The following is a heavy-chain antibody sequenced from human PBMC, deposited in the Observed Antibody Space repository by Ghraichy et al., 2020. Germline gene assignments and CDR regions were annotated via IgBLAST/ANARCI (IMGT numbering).Heavy chain of an antibody. V-gene: IGHV4-34*01. CDR1: GGSFSGYY. D-gene: IGHD3-10*01. CDR3: ARAQRSMVRGVMPRRYNWFDP. Sequence: SETLSLTCAVYGGSFSGYYWSWIRQPPGKGLEWIGEINHSGSTNYNPSLKSRVTISVDTSKNQFSLKLSSVTAADTAVYYCARAQRSMVRGVMPRRYNWFDPWGQGTLVTVSS. CDR2: INHSGST. J-gene: IGHJ5*02.